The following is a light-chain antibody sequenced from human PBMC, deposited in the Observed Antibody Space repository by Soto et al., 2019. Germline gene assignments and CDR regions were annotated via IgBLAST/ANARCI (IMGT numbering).Light chain of an antibody. Sequence: DIQMTQSPSSLSASVGDRVTITCRASQAISNSLAWYQQKPGKVPKLLIYGASTLQSGVPSRFSGSGSGTEFTLTTSSLQPGDVATYYCQQYDSAPWTFGQGTKVEIK. CDR3: QQYDSAPWT. CDR1: QAISNS. CDR2: GAS. J-gene: IGKJ1*01. V-gene: IGKV1-27*01.